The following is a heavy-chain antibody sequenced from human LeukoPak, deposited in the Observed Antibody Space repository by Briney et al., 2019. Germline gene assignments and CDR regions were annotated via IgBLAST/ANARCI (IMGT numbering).Heavy chain of an antibody. Sequence: GGSLRLSCAASGFTFSSYAMSWVRQAPGKGLEWVSAISGSGGSTYYADSVKGRFTISRDNSKNTLYLQMNSLRAEDTAVYYCAKSKGATAGSNYYYYMDVWGKGTTVTVSS. CDR1: GFTFSSYA. D-gene: IGHD6-13*01. CDR2: ISGSGGST. V-gene: IGHV3-23*01. CDR3: AKSKGATAGSNYYYYMDV. J-gene: IGHJ6*03.